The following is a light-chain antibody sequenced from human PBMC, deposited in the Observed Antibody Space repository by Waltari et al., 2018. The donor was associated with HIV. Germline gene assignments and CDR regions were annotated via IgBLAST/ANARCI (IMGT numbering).Light chain of an antibody. CDR3: QQYGSSPRT. CDR1: QSVSSSY. Sequence: EIVLTHSPGTLSLSPGASATLSCRASQSVSSSYLAWYQQKPGQAPRLLIYGASSRATGIPDRFSGSGSGTDFTLTISRLEPEDFAVYYCQQYGSSPRTFGQGTKVEIK. CDR2: GAS. V-gene: IGKV3-20*01. J-gene: IGKJ1*01.